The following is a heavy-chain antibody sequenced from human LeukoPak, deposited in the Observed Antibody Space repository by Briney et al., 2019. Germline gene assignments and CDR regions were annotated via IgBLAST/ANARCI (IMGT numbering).Heavy chain of an antibody. J-gene: IGHJ3*02. V-gene: IGHV5-51*01. CDR2: IYPGDSDT. Sequence: GESLKISCKGSGYTYTSYRIGWVRQMPGKGREWMGIIYPGDSDTRYSPSFQGQVTISADKSISTAYLQWNSLKASDTAMYYCARLRPQDAFDIWGQGTMVSVSS. CDR1: GYTYTSYR. CDR3: ARLRPQDAFDI.